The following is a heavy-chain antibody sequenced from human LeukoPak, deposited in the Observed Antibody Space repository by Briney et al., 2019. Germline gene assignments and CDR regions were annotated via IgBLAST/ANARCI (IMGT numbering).Heavy chain of an antibody. Sequence: GGSLRLSCVGSGFTFSDAWMSWVRQAPGKGLEWVAIISYDGSNKYYADSVQGRFTISRDNSKNTLYLQMNSLRAEDTAVYYCARDLGGGSGFYDLWGRGTLVTVSS. D-gene: IGHD6-19*01. J-gene: IGHJ2*01. CDR3: ARDLGGGSGFYDL. CDR2: ISYDGSNK. V-gene: IGHV3-30*03. CDR1: GFTFSDAW.